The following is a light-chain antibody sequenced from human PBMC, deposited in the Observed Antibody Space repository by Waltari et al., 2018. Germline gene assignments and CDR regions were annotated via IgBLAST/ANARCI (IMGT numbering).Light chain of an antibody. CDR1: NSDLGAYNY. V-gene: IGLV2-8*01. J-gene: IGLJ1*01. CDR3: SSYAHNNHFV. CDR2: EVT. Sequence: QSVLTQPPSATGSPGQSVTISCTGTNSDLGAYNYVSWYQQHPGNVPKLLIYEVTKRPSGVPDRFSGSKSGNTASLTVSGLQADDEADYYCSSYAHNNHFVFGTGTKVTVL.